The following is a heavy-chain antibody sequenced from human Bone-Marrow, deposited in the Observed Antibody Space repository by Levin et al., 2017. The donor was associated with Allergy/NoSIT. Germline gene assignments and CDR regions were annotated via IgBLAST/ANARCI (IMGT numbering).Heavy chain of an antibody. J-gene: IGHJ2*01. CDR3: ARRSGYSSGGVTGAWYFDR. Sequence: KISCKASGGTFSSYAISWVRQAPGQGLEWMGGNIPIFGTANYAQKFQGRVTITADKSTSTAYMELSSLRSEDTAVYYCARRSGYSSGGVTGAWYFDRWGRGTLVTVSS. CDR1: GGTFSSYA. V-gene: IGHV1-69*06. D-gene: IGHD6-19*01. CDR2: NIPIFGTA.